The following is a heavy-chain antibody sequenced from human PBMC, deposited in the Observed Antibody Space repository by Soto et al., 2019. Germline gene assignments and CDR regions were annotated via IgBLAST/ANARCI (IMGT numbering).Heavy chain of an antibody. CDR3: ARDWGAFDY. J-gene: IGHJ4*02. V-gene: IGHV4-4*07. Sequence: SETLSLTCIVSGASISSYYWSWIRQPAGKGLEWIGRLYTSGNTNYNPSLKNRVTVSVDRSKNHFSLKLSSVTAADTAVYYCARDWGAFDYWGQGTLVTVSS. D-gene: IGHD3-16*01. CDR1: GASISSYY. CDR2: LYTSGNT.